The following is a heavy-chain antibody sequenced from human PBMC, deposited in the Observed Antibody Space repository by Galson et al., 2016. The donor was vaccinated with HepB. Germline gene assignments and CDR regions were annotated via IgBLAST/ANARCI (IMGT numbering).Heavy chain of an antibody. CDR1: GFTFSNYD. D-gene: IGHD6-6*01. Sequence: SLRLSCAASGFTFSNYDMTWVRQAPGKGLEWVSAISGSDGVKYYADSVKGRFTFSRDNTKNTVFLQMSSLRVEDTAIYYCAKNLSSSHGLDVWGQGTTVTVSS. CDR3: AKNLSSSHGLDV. J-gene: IGHJ6*02. CDR2: ISGSDGVK. V-gene: IGHV3-23*01.